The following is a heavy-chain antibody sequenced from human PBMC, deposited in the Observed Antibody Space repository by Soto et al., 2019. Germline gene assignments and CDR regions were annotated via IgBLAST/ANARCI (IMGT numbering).Heavy chain of an antibody. J-gene: IGHJ4*02. CDR1: GFTFSNYA. CDR2: IWSDGTKK. D-gene: IGHD3-10*01. V-gene: IGHV3-33*08. Sequence: QVPLVESGGGVVQPGRSLRLSCGASGFTFSNYAMHWVRQAPGKGLEWVAVIWSDGTKKYYADSVKGRFTTSRDNSKNTLYLQMNSLRAEDTAVYFCARDNRHYFGSGSYPFDYWGQGTLVTVSS. CDR3: ARDNRHYFGSGSYPFDY.